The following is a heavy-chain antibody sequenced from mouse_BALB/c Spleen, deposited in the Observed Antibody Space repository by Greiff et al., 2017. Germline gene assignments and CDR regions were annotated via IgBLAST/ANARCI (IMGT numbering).Heavy chain of an antibody. J-gene: IGHJ3*01. Sequence: QVQLQQSGAELAKPGASVKMSCKASGYTFTSYWMHWVKQRPGQGLEWIGYINPSTGYTEYNQKFKDKATLTADKSSSTAYMQLSSLTSEDSAVYYCAKKAYYGNYGAYWGQGTLVTVSA. CDR3: AKKAYYGNYGAY. CDR1: GYTFTSYW. CDR2: INPSTGYT. V-gene: IGHV1-7*01. D-gene: IGHD2-10*01.